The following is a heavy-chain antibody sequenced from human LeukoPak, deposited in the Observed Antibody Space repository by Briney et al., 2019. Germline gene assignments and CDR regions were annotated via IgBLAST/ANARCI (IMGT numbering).Heavy chain of an antibody. D-gene: IGHD5-24*01. CDR1: DGPINGYS. Sequence: PSETLSLTCTVSDGPINGYSWTWIRQSAGKGLEWVGRIHATGSTNYNPSLRSRVSMSIDTPNKQFSLNLTSVTAADTAIYYCARIQHGFYSYMDIWGMGTRVTVSS. V-gene: IGHV4-4*07. J-gene: IGHJ6*03. CDR2: IHATGST. CDR3: ARIQHGFYSYMDI.